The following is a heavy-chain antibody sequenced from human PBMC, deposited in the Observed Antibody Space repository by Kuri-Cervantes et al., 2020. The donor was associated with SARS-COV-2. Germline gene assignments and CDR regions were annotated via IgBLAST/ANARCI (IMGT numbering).Heavy chain of an antibody. CDR3: ANLQWLLIDDAFDI. V-gene: IGHV3-23*01. D-gene: IGHD3-22*01. CDR2: ISGSGGST. J-gene: IGHJ3*02. CDR1: GFTFSSYA. Sequence: GESLKISCAASGFTFSSYAMSWVRQAPGKGLEWVSAISGSGGSTYYADSVKGRFTISRDNSKNTLYLQMNSLRAEDTAVYYCANLQWLLIDDAFDIWGQGTVVTVSS.